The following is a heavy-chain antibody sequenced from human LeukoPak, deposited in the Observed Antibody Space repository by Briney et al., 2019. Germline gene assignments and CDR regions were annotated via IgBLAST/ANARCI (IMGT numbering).Heavy chain of an antibody. J-gene: IGHJ3*02. V-gene: IGHV6-1*01. CDR3: ARAVYDYVWGSYRYTEGACDI. CDR1: GDSVSSNSAA. D-gene: IGHD3-16*02. CDR2: TYYRSKWYN. Sequence: SQTLSLTCAISGDSVSSNSAAWNWIRQSPSRGLDWLGSTYYRSKWYNDYAVSVKSRITINPETSKNQFSLQLNSVTPHDTAVYYCARAVYDYVWGSYRYTEGACDIWGQGTMVTVSS.